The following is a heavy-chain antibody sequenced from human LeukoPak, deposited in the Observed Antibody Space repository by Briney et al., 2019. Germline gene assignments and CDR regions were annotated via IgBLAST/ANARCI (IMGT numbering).Heavy chain of an antibody. CDR2: INPNSGGT. Sequence: ASVKVSCKASGYTFTGYYMHWVRQAPGQGLEWMGWINPNSGGTNYAQKFQGRVTMTRDTSISTAYMELSRLRSDDTAVYYCATSTWFGELHFDYWGQGTLVTVSS. J-gene: IGHJ4*02. V-gene: IGHV1-2*02. CDR3: ATSTWFGELHFDY. CDR1: GYTFTGYY. D-gene: IGHD3-10*01.